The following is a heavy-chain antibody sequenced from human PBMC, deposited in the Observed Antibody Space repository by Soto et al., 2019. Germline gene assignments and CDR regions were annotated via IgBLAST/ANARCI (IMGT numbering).Heavy chain of an antibody. CDR3: AADRTPRYSSAGQGDY. D-gene: IGHD6-19*01. CDR2: IVVGSGNT. V-gene: IGHV1-58*01. J-gene: IGHJ4*02. Sequence: QMQLVQSGPEVKRPGTSVKVSCKASGFTFTSSAVQWVRQARGQRLEWIGWIVVGSGNTNYAQKFQERVTITRDMSTSTAYMELSSLRSEDTAVYYCAADRTPRYSSAGQGDYWGQGTLVTVSS. CDR1: GFTFTSSA.